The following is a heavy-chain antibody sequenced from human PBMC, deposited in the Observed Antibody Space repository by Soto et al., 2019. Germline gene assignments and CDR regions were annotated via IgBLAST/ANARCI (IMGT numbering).Heavy chain of an antibody. Sequence: SLTCTVSGGSISSYYWSWIRQPPGKGLEWIGYIYYSGSTNYNPSLKSRVTISVDTSKNQFSLKLSSVTAADTAVYYCARDQYDFRSGSYYYAMEVWGQGTKVTVS. CDR2: IYYSGST. J-gene: IGHJ6*02. D-gene: IGHD3-3*01. V-gene: IGHV4-59*01. CDR3: ARDQYDFRSGSYYYAMEV. CDR1: GGSISSYY.